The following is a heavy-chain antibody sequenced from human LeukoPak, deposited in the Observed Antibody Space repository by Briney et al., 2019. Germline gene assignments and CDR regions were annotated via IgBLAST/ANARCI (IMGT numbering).Heavy chain of an antibody. J-gene: IGHJ4*02. CDR1: GFTFSSYS. V-gene: IGHV3-48*01. Sequence: GGSLRLSCAASGFTFSSYSMNWVRQAAGKGLEWVSYISSSSSTIYYADSVKGRFTISRDNSKNTLYLQMNSLRAEDTAVYYCARDLRPHSSSWSYFDYWGQGTLVTVSS. CDR2: ISSSSSTI. CDR3: ARDLRPHSSSWSYFDY. D-gene: IGHD6-13*01.